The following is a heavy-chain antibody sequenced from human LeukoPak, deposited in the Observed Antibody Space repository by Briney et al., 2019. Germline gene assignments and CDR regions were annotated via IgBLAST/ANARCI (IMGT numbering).Heavy chain of an antibody. Sequence: GSLRLSCAASGFPFSTYSMNWVRQAPGKGLEWISYISSSGDTIHYVDSVRGRFTISRDNAKNSLYLQMNSLRAEDTAVYYCATKAIPPYYYYSSMDVWGKGTTVTVSS. CDR1: GFPFSTYS. CDR2: ISSSGDTI. CDR3: ATKAIPPYYYYSSMDV. V-gene: IGHV3-48*04. J-gene: IGHJ6*03. D-gene: IGHD2-21*01.